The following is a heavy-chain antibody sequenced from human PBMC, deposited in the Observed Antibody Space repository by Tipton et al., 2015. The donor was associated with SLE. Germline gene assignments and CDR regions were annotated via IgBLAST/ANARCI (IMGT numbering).Heavy chain of an antibody. D-gene: IGHD3-22*01. Sequence: LRLSCTVSVGSISNSFWRWIRQSAGKGLEWIGHIYTSRITNYNPSLRSRVTISVDTSKRQFSLKLSSVTAADTAVYYCARTSYYASGGYPSFDSWGQGAVVTVSS. CDR2: IYTSRIT. CDR3: ARTSYYASGGYPSFDS. CDR1: VGSISNSF. V-gene: IGHV4-4*07. J-gene: IGHJ4*02.